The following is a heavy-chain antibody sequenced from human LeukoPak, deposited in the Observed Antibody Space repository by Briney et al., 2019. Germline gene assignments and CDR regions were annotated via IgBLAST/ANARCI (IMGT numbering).Heavy chain of an antibody. V-gene: IGHV1-69*05. J-gene: IGHJ3*02. Sequence: SVKVSCKASGDTFSSYAISWVRQAPGQGLEWMGRIIPIFGTANYAQKFQGRVTITTDESTSTAYMELSSLRSEDTAVYYCARARPTIWYAFDIWDQGTMVTVSS. CDR3: ARARPTIWYAFDI. D-gene: IGHD3-3*01. CDR1: GDTFSSYA. CDR2: IIPIFGTA.